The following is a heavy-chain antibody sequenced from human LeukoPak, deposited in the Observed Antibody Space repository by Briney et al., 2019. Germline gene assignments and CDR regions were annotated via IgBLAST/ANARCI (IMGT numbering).Heavy chain of an antibody. CDR3: ARVSGSYYEDAFDI. J-gene: IGHJ3*02. V-gene: IGHV1-8*03. Sequence: ASVKVSCKASGYTLTSYYMHWVRQAPGQGLEWMGWMNPNSGNTGYAQKFQGRVTITRNTSISTAYMELSSLRSEDTAVYYCARVSGSYYEDAFDIWGQGTMVTVSS. CDR1: GYTLTSYY. CDR2: MNPNSGNT. D-gene: IGHD1-26*01.